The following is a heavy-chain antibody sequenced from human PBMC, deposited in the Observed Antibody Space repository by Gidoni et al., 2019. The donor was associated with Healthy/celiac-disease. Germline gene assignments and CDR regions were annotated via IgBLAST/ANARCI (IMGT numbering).Heavy chain of an antibody. Sequence: EVQLVESGGGLVQPGGSLRLSCAASGFTFSSYELNWVRQAPGKGLEWVSYISSSGSTIYYADSVKGRFTISRDNAKNSLYLQMNSLRAEDTAVYYCATELRSSTVPTTVTRRGWFDPWGQGTLVTVSS. D-gene: IGHD4-17*01. CDR3: ATELRSSTVPTTVTRRGWFDP. CDR1: GFTFSSYE. V-gene: IGHV3-48*03. J-gene: IGHJ5*02. CDR2: ISSSGSTI.